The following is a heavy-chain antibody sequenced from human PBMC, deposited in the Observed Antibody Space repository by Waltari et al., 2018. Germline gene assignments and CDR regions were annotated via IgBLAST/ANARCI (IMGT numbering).Heavy chain of an antibody. J-gene: IGHJ3*01. CDR1: GFTFSGYW. D-gene: IGHD2-2*01. CDR2: IYSDGSST. V-gene: IGHV3-74*01. Sequence: EVQLVESGGGLVQPGGSLRLSCAASGFTFSGYWVHWVRQAPGKGLVWVSRIYSDGSSTNYADSVKGRFTISRDNAKNTLYLQMNSLRAEDTAVYYCARCTSTSCSVWGQGTMVTVSS. CDR3: ARCTSTSCSV.